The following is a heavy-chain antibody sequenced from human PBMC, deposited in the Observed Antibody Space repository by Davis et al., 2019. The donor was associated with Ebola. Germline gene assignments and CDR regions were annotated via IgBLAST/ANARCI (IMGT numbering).Heavy chain of an antibody. CDR1: GFTFSSYS. CDR2: ISSSSSYI. D-gene: IGHD5-18*01. V-gene: IGHV3-21*01. J-gene: IGHJ6*02. CDR3: ARRRGYSYGPDYYYYYGMDV. Sequence: GGSLRLSCAASGFTFSSYSMNWVRQAPGKGLEWVSSISSSSSYIYYADSVKGRFTISRDNAKNSLYLQMNSLRDEDTAVYYCARRRGYSYGPDYYYYYGMDVWGQGTTVTVSS.